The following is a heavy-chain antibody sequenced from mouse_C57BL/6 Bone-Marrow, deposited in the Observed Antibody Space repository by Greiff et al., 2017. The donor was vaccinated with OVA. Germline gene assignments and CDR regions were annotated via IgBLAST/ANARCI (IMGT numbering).Heavy chain of an antibody. CDR1: GFTLSSYA. D-gene: IGHD2-14*01. Sequence: EVKLVESGGGLVKPGGSLKLSCAASGFTLSSYAMSWVRQTPEKRLEWVATISDGGSYTYYPDNVKGRFTISRDNAKNNLYLQMSHLKSKDTAMYYCARVMGTTGGFDYWGQGTTLTVSS. CDR2: ISDGGSYT. J-gene: IGHJ2*01. CDR3: ARVMGTTGGFDY. V-gene: IGHV5-4*03.